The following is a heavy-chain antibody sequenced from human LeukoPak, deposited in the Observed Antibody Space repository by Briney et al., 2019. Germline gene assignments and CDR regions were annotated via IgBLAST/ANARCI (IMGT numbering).Heavy chain of an antibody. J-gene: IGHJ5*02. D-gene: IGHD1-26*01. CDR3: AKGSPVGATWYNWFDP. CDR2: ISYDGSNK. Sequence: PGRSLRLSCAASGFTFSSYGMHWVRQAPGKGLEWVAVISYDGSNKYYADSVKGRFTISRDNSKNTLYLQMNSLRAEDTAVYYCAKGSPVGATWYNWFDPWGQGTLVTVSS. V-gene: IGHV3-30*18. CDR1: GFTFSSYG.